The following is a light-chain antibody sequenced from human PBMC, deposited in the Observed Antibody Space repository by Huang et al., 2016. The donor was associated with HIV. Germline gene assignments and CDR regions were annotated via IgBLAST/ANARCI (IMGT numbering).Light chain of an antibody. Sequence: DIQMTQSPSTLSASIGDRVTITCRASPPITWWLAWSQQKPGKSPKVLIYKAASLESGVPSRFIGSGSGTEFTLTISSLQPDDFATYYCQQYNAYPWTFGQGTKVEI. CDR3: QQYNAYPWT. CDR2: KAA. CDR1: PPITWW. J-gene: IGKJ1*01. V-gene: IGKV1-5*03.